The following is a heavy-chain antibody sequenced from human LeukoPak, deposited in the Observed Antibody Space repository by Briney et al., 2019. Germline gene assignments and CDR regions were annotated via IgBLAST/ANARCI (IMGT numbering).Heavy chain of an antibody. J-gene: IGHJ4*02. Sequence: GGSLRLSCAASGFTFSKYDMHWVRQAPGKGLEWVSTVSESGGNTYYADFVRGRFTISRDNSKNTLYLQMNSLRAEDTAVYYCARGAFYDYCGQGTLVTVSS. CDR1: GFTFSKYD. CDR3: ARGAFYDY. CDR2: VSESGGNT. D-gene: IGHD2/OR15-2a*01. V-gene: IGHV3-23*01.